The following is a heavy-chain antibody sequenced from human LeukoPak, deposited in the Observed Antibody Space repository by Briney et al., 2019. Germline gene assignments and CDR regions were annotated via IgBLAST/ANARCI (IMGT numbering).Heavy chain of an antibody. CDR1: GYSISSGYY. CDR2: IYHSGST. J-gene: IGHJ4*02. V-gene: IGHV4-38-2*01. CDR3: ARHPPNHEGY. Sequence: SETLSLTCAVSGYSISSGYYWGWIRQPPGKGLEWIGSIYHSGSTYYNPSLKSRVTISVDTSKNQFSLKLSSVTAADTAVYYCARHPPNHEGYWGQGTLVTVSS.